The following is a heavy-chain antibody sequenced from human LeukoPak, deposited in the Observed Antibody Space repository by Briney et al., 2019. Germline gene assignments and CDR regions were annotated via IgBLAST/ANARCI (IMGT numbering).Heavy chain of an antibody. CDR1: GYTFTGYY. CDR3: ARDLKRGYSSGRYSWGTGSSNDY. CDR2: ISGYNGNT. D-gene: IGHD6-19*01. V-gene: IGHV1-18*04. Sequence: ASVKVSCKASGYTFTGYYMHWVRQAPGQGLEWMGWISGYNGNTYYAQNLQGRVTMTTDTSTSTAYMELRSLRSADTAVYYCARDLKRGYSSGRYSWGTGSSNDYWGQGTLVTVSS. J-gene: IGHJ4*02.